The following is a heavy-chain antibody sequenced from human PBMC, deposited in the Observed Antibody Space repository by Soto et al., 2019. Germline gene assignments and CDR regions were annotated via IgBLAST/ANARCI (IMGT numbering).Heavy chain of an antibody. CDR1: GFTFSNYD. D-gene: IGHD3-16*01. CDR2: IGTGGDT. V-gene: IGHV3-13*01. Sequence: VQLVESGGGLVQPGGSLRLSCAASGFTFSNYDMHWVRQVTGRGLEWVSAIGTGGDTYYAGSVKGRFTISRENAKNSLYLTMNSLRAGDTAVYYCTRGALGFDYWGQGTLVTVSS. J-gene: IGHJ4*02. CDR3: TRGALGFDY.